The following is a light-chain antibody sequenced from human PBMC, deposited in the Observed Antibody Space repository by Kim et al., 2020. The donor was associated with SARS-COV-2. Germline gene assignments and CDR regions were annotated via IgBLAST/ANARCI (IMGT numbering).Light chain of an antibody. Sequence: EIVMTQSPATLSVSPGERVTLSCRASQSVDSNLTWYQQRPGQAPRLLIYGASTRATDIPARFSGSGSGTEFTLIISSLQSEDFAVYYCQKYSHWPPDTFGQGTKVGIK. CDR1: QSVDSN. J-gene: IGKJ2*01. CDR2: GAS. CDR3: QKYSHWPPDT. V-gene: IGKV3-15*01.